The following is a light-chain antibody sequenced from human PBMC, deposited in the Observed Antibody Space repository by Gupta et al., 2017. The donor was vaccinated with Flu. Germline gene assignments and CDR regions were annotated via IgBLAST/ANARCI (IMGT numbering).Light chain of an antibody. V-gene: IGKV2-28*01. J-gene: IGKJ1*01. Sequence: DLVMTQSPLSLPVTPGEPASISCRSSQSLLHGNGYNYLDWYLQKPGQSPQLLIYLGSNRASGVPDRFSGSGSGTDFTLKISRVEAEDVGVYYCMQALKTPETFGRGTKVEIK. CDR3: MQALKTPET. CDR2: LGS. CDR1: QSLLHGNGYNY.